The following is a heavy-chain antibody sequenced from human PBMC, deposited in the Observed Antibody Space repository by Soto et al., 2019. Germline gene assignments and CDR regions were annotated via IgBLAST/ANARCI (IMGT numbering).Heavy chain of an antibody. CDR2: IYDTGST. CDR1: GSAITTYY. Sequence: SETLSLTCSVSGSAITTYYWSWLRQSPGKGLEWIGHIYDTGSTTYNPSLKSRVTISVDTSNKQFSLRLSAVTAADTAVYYCARCPIDHNWFDPWGQGTLVTVSS. D-gene: IGHD3-9*01. V-gene: IGHV4-59*01. CDR3: ARCPIDHNWFDP. J-gene: IGHJ5*02.